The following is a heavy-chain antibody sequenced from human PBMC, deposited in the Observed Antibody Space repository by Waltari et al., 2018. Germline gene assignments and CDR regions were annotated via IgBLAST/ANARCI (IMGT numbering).Heavy chain of an antibody. Sequence: QVQLVQSGAEVKTPGSSVNVSCPASGGTLDNYVIDWVRQAPGHGLEWLGRIFTTPGLVTFAEKFHGRVAFTAHSSTTTAHMELSNLQLDDTAVYFCTRGEIRVEPNGAFDLWGQGTVVAVSS. J-gene: IGHJ3*01. CDR3: TRGEIRVEPNGAFDL. D-gene: IGHD1-26*01. CDR2: IFTTPGLV. CDR1: GGTLDNYV. V-gene: IGHV1-69*04.